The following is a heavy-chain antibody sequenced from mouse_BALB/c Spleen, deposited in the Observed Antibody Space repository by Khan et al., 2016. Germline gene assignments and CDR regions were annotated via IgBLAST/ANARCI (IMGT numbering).Heavy chain of an antibody. J-gene: IGHJ4*01. CDR2: ISYSGGN. Sequence: VQLKESGPSLVKPSQTLSLTCSVTVDSITNNYWNWIRKFPGNKLEYMGYISYSGGNYYNPSLKRRISITRDTSKNQYDLQLNSLTTEHTATYXGARYVRDSMDYWGQGTSVTVSS. CDR1: VDSITNNY. V-gene: IGHV3-8*02. D-gene: IGHD3-3*01. CDR3: ARYVRDSMDY.